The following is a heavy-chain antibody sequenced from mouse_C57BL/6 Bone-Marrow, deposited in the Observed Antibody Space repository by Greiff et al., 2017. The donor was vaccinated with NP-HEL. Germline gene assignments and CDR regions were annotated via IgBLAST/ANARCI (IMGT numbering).Heavy chain of an antibody. D-gene: IGHD2-4*01. CDR3: ARGRLRQFAY. CDR1: GFTFSDYG. V-gene: IGHV5-17*01. CDR2: ISSGSSTI. Sequence: VQLKESGGGLVKPGGSLKLSCAASGFTFSDYGMHWVRQAPEKGLEWVAYISSGSSTIYYADTVKGRFTISRDNAKHTLFLQMTSLRSEDTAMYYCARGRLRQFAYWGQGTLVTVSA. J-gene: IGHJ3*01.